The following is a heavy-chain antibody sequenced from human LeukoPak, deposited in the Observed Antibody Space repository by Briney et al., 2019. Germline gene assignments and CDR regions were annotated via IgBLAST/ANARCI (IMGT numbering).Heavy chain of an antibody. CDR3: ARVLVGRYYYDTHDAFDI. Sequence: ASVKVSCKASGYTFTNYAMNWVRQAPGQGLEWMGWINPNTGNPTYAQGFTGRFVFSLDTSVSTTYLQISSLKPEDTAVYYCARVLVGRYYYDTHDAFDIWGQGTMVTVSS. CDR1: GYTFTNYA. J-gene: IGHJ3*02. CDR2: INPNTGNP. D-gene: IGHD3-22*01. V-gene: IGHV7-4-1*02.